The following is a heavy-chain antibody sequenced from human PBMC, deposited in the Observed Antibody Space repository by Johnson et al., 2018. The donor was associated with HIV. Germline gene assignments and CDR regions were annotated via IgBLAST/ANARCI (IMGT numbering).Heavy chain of an antibody. Sequence: QMQLVESGGGVVQPGRSLRLSCAASGFTFSSYAMHWVSQAPGKGLEWVAVISYDGSNKYYADSVKGRFTISRDNSKNTLYLQMNSLRAEDTAVYYCARDSTYSSSTLGAFDIWGQGTMVTVSS. CDR2: ISYDGSNK. D-gene: IGHD6-6*01. CDR3: ARDSTYSSSTLGAFDI. V-gene: IGHV3-30-3*01. J-gene: IGHJ3*02. CDR1: GFTFSSYA.